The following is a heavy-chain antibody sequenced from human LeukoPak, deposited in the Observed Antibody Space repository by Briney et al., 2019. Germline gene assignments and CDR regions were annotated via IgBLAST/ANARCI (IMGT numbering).Heavy chain of an antibody. CDR3: ARSYSGSYSLDW. D-gene: IGHD1-26*01. Sequence: SETLSLTCTVSGGSISSYYWSWIRQPPGKGLEWIGYIYYSGSTNYNPSLKSRVTISVDTSRTQFSLKLSSVTAADTAVYYCARSYSGSYSLDWWGQGTLVTVSS. J-gene: IGHJ4*02. CDR2: IYYSGST. V-gene: IGHV4-59*01. CDR1: GGSISSYY.